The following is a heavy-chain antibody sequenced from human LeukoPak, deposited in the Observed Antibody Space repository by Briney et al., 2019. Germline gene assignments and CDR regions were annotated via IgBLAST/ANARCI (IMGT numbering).Heavy chain of an antibody. CDR3: ARGIAAAGPFWYFDF. D-gene: IGHD6-13*01. Sequence: GESLKISCRGSGYSFAKYWIAWVRQMPGKGLEWMGFIYGGDSETKYSPSFQGQVTISVDSSISTAYLQWSSLKASDTAIYYCARGIAAAGPFWYFDFWGRGTLVTVSS. J-gene: IGHJ2*01. V-gene: IGHV5-51*01. CDR2: IYGGDSET. CDR1: GYSFAKYW.